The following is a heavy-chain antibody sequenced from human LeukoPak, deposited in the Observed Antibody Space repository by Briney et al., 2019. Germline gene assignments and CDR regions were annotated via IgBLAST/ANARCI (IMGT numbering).Heavy chain of an antibody. V-gene: IGHV1-69*13. J-gene: IGHJ4*02. CDR1: GGTFSSYA. D-gene: IGHD3-22*01. CDR2: IIPIFGTA. CDR3: ARDGETYYYDSSGYQSDY. Sequence: GASVKVSCKASGGTFSSYAISWVRQAPGQGLEWMGGIIPIFGTANYAQKFQGRVTITADESTSTAYMELSSLRSEDTAVYYCARDGETYYYDSSGYQSDYWGQGTLVTVSS.